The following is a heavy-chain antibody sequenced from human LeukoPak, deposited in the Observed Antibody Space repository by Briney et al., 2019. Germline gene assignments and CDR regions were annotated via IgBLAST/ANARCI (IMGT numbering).Heavy chain of an antibody. V-gene: IGHV1-8*01. D-gene: IGHD2-2*01. J-gene: IGHJ4*02. CDR1: GYTFTSYE. CDR3: ARGGFPAAV. Sequence: ASVKVSCKAYGYTFTSYEINWVRQATGQGLEWMGWMNPNSGNTGSAQRFQGRVTMTRDTSISTAYMELNSLRSEDTAVYYCARGGFPAAVWGQGTLVTVSS. CDR2: MNPNSGNT.